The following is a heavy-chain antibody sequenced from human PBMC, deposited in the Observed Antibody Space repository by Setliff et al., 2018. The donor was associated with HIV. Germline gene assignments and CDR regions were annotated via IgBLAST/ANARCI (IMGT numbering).Heavy chain of an antibody. CDR1: GFTFSDYY. D-gene: IGHD3-22*01. CDR3: ARPGLDYHDSSGYLHAYDAFDI. Sequence: GSLRLSCAASGFTFSDYYMNWIRQAPGKGLEWVSYISSSGTMIYYADSVKGRFTISRDNAKNSLYLQMNSLRAEDTAVYYCARPGLDYHDSSGYLHAYDAFDIWGQGTMVTVSS. J-gene: IGHJ3*02. V-gene: IGHV3-11*04. CDR2: ISSSGTMI.